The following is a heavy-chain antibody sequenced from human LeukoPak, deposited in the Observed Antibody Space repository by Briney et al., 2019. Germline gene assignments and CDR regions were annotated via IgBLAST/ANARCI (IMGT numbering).Heavy chain of an antibody. CDR3: AKGISYYYYYMDV. CDR2: ISGSGGST. Sequence: PGGSLRLSCAASGFTFSSYAMSWVRQAPGKGLEWVSAISGSGGSTYYADSVKGRFTTSRDNSKNTLYLQMNSLRAEDTAVYYCAKGISYYYYYMDVWGKGTTVTVSS. CDR1: GFTFSSYA. D-gene: IGHD5-18*01. J-gene: IGHJ6*03. V-gene: IGHV3-23*01.